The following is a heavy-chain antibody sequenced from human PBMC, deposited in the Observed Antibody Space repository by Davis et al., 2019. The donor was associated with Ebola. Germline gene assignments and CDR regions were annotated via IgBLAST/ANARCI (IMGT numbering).Heavy chain of an antibody. D-gene: IGHD2-15*01. CDR2: IHSNRGDT. CDR1: VYILIGYY. J-gene: IGHJ4*02. Sequence: ASVPVSRLASVYILIGYYIHWLRQAPGQGLEWMGWIHSNRGDTKYSQKFQGWVTMTRDTPISTAYMELNRLTSDDTAVYYCARDRVCSGATCYAYFDFWGQGTLVTVSS. V-gene: IGHV1-2*04. CDR3: ARDRVCSGATCYAYFDF.